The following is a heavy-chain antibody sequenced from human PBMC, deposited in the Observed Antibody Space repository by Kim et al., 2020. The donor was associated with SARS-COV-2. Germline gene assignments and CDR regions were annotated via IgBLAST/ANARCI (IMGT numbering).Heavy chain of an antibody. CDR2: INPISGGT. CDR3: ARVLSPYYDFWTDGLDV. J-gene: IGHJ6*04. Sequence: ASVKVSCKASGYTFTGYYMHWVRQAPGQGLEWMGRINPISGGTNYAPNFQGRVTMTRDMSITTAYMELGSLRSDDTAVYYCARVLSPYYDFWTDGLDVWGKGSRVAVS. CDR1: GYTFTGYY. D-gene: IGHD3-3*01. V-gene: IGHV1-2*06.